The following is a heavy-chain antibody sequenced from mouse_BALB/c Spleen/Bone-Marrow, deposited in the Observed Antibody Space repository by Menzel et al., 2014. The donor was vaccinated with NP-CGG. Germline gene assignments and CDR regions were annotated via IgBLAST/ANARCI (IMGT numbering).Heavy chain of an antibody. V-gene: IGHV1-9*01. CDR3: ARSDGYYYAMDY. J-gene: IGHJ4*01. Sequence: QVQLQQSGAELMKPGASVKMSCKATGYTFSSYWIEWVKQRPGHGLEWIGEILPGSGSTNYNEKFKGKATFTADTSSNTAYMQLSSLTSEDSAVYYCARSDGYYYAMDYWGQGTSVTVSS. CDR2: ILPGSGST. D-gene: IGHD2-3*01. CDR1: GYTFSSYW.